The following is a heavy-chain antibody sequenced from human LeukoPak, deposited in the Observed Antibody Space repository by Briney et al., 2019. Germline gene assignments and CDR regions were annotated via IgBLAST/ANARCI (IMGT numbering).Heavy chain of an antibody. CDR1: GFTFTSSA. CDR3: AADLRYSYGLTYYYYYGMDV. Sequence: GASVKVSCKASGFTFTSSAMQWVRQARGQRLEWIGWIVVGSGNTNYAQKFQERVTITRDMSTSTAYMELSSLGSEDTAVHYCAADLRYSYGLTYYYYYGMDVWGQGTTVTVSS. J-gene: IGHJ6*02. CDR2: IVVGSGNT. D-gene: IGHD5-18*01. V-gene: IGHV1-58*02.